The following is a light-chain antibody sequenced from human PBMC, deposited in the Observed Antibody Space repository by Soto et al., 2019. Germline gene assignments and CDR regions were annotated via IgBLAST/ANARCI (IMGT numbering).Light chain of an antibody. Sequence: QSVLTQPPSASGSPGQSITISCTGTSSDIGDYNYVSWYQQHPGKAPKLMIYEVSNRPSGVSNRFSGSKSGNTASLTISGLQAEDEADYYCSSYTISITLYVFGTGTKLTVL. CDR3: SSYTISITLYV. CDR2: EVS. V-gene: IGLV2-14*01. CDR1: SSDIGDYNY. J-gene: IGLJ1*01.